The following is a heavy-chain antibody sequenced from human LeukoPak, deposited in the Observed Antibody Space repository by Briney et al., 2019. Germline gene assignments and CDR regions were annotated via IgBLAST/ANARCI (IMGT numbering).Heavy chain of an antibody. Sequence: PGGSLRLSCAASGFTFSSYAMHWVRQAPGKGLEWVAVVSHDGVYQAYADSVKGRFIISRDNSQNTLDLQINNLRSEDTAVYFCAREITVTTICRFDPWGQGTLVTASS. CDR2: VSHDGVYQ. CDR3: AREITVTTICRFDP. D-gene: IGHD4-17*01. V-gene: IGHV3-30*04. CDR1: GFTFSSYA. J-gene: IGHJ5*02.